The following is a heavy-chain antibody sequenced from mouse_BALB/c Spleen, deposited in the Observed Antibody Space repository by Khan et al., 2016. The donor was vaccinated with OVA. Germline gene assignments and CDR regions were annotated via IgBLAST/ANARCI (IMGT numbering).Heavy chain of an antibody. D-gene: IGHD2-4*01. V-gene: IGHV3-2*02. Sequence: VQLQQSGPGLVKPSQSLSLTCTVTGYSITSDYAWNWIRQFPGNKLEWMGYISYNGSTSYNPSLKSRISITRDTSKNQFFLQLNSVTTEDTATXYCARDYDYHYYAMDYWGQGTSVTVSS. CDR1: GYSITSDYA. CDR3: ARDYDYHYYAMDY. CDR2: ISYNGST. J-gene: IGHJ4*01.